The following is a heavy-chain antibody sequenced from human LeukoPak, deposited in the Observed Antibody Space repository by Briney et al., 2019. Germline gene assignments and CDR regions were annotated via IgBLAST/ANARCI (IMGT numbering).Heavy chain of an antibody. CDR3: ARAGFALAPHRGTPFDY. CDR2: IFYSGGT. V-gene: IGHV4-39*07. CDR1: GGSINTPNYY. J-gene: IGHJ4*02. D-gene: IGHD1-1*01. Sequence: PSETLSLTCTVSGGSINTPNYYWGWIRQTPGKGLEWIGNIFYSGGTYYSPSLTSRVTISLDTSRNQFSLKLSSVTAADTAMYYCARAGFALAPHRGTPFDYWGQGTLVTVSS.